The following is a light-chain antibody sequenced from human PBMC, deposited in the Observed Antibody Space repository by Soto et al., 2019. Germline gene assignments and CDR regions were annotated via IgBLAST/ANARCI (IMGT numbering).Light chain of an antibody. V-gene: IGKV3-11*01. Sequence: EIVLTQSPATLSLSPGESATLSCRASRSVSNYLAWYQQKPGQAPRLLIYDASSRPTDIPARFSGSGSGTDFTLIISSLEPEDFALYYCQQRSNWPITFGQGTRL. CDR3: QQRSNWPIT. CDR2: DAS. CDR1: RSVSNY. J-gene: IGKJ5*01.